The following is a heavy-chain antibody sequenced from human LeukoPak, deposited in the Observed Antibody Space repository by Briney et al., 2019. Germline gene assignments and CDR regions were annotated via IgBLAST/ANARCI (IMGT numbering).Heavy chain of an antibody. CDR1: GFSFSDYY. J-gene: IGHJ6*03. V-gene: IGHV3-30*02. CDR3: AKDVGVRPGVDYYYYMDV. CDR2: IRYDGSNK. Sequence: PGGSLRLSCAASGFSFSDYYMTWIRQAPGKGLEWVAFIRYDGSNKYYADSVKGRFTISRDNSKNTLYLQMNSLRAEDTAVYYCAKDVGVRPGVDYYYYMDVWAKGPRSPSP. D-gene: IGHD3-16*01.